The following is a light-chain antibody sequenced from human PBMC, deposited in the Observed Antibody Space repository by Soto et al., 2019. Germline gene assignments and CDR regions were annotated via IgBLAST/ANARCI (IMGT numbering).Light chain of an antibody. V-gene: IGKV3-11*01. CDR2: DAS. CDR3: QQRIKSLPA. CDR1: QSVSSY. Sequence: EIVLTQSPATLSLTPGERATLSCRASQSVSSYLAWYQQKPGQAPRLLIYDASNRATGTPARFSGSGSGTGFILTISSLEPEDFAVYYCQQRIKSLPALGPGSTVDI. J-gene: IGKJ3*01.